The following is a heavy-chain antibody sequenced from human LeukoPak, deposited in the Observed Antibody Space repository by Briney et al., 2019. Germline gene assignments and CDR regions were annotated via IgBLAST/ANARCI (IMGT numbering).Heavy chain of an antibody. V-gene: IGHV1-8*03. CDR2: MNPNSGNT. CDR1: GYTFTSYD. CDR3: ARALTYYDFWSGYYTLYYFDY. Sequence: GASVKVSCKASGYTFTSYDINWVRQATGQGLEWMGWMNPNSGNTGYAQKFQGRVTLTGNTSISTAYMELSSLRSEDTAVYYCARALTYYDFWSGYYTLYYFDYWGQGTLVTVSS. D-gene: IGHD3-3*01. J-gene: IGHJ4*02.